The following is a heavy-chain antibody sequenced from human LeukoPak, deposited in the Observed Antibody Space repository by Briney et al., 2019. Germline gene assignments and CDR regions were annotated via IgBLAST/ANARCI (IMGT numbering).Heavy chain of an antibody. CDR2: IYYSGST. D-gene: IGHD6-13*01. CDR1: GGSISSYY. J-gene: IGHJ5*02. Sequence: SETLSLTCTVSGGSISSYYWSWIRQPPGKGLEWIGYIYYSGSTNYNPSLKSRVTISIDMSKNQFSLKLSSVTAADTAVYYCARAYHSSWYLNWFDPWGQGTLVTVSS. CDR3: ARAYHSSWYLNWFDP. V-gene: IGHV4-59*08.